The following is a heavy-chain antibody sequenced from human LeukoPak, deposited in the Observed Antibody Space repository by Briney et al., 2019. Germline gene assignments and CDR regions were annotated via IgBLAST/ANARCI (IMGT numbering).Heavy chain of an antibody. CDR1: GFTFDDYA. CDR2: ISGDGGST. J-gene: IGHJ6*02. V-gene: IGHV3-43*02. Sequence: QPGGSLRLSCAASGFTFDDYAMHWVRQAPGKGLEWVSLISGDGGSTFYADSLKGRFTITRDNSKNSLYLRMNSLRTEDTALYYCAKSHVLRFLEWSRGYGMDVWGQGTTVTVSS. CDR3: AKSHVLRFLEWSRGYGMDV. D-gene: IGHD3-3*01.